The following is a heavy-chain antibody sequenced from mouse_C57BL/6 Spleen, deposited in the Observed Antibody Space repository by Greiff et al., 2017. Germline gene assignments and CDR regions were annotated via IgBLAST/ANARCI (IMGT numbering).Heavy chain of an antibody. V-gene: IGHV1-53*01. CDR1: GYTFTSYW. CDR2: IYPGDGDT. D-gene: IGHD2-4*01. CDR3: ASSDYGFAY. Sequence: QVQLQQPGTELVKPGASVKLSCKASGYTFTSYWMHWVKPRPGQGLEWIGQIYPGDGDTNYNGKFKGKATLTADKSSSTAYMQLSSLTSEDSAVYFGASSDYGFAYWGQGTLVTVSA. J-gene: IGHJ3*01.